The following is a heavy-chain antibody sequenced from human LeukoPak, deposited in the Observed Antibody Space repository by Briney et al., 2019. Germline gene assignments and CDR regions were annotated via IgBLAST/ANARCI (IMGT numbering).Heavy chain of an antibody. CDR2: ISPGGGTT. J-gene: IGHJ4*02. CDR3: AKELHVGIAAAGDGLDY. CDR1: GFSFGSEA. D-gene: IGHD6-13*01. V-gene: IGHV3-23*01. Sequence: GGSLRLSCVVSGFSFGSEAMSWVRQAPGRGLEWASSISPGGGTTYYADSVKGRFTISRDNSVNTLYVEMNSLRAEDTAVYYCAKELHVGIAAAGDGLDYWGQGTLVTVSS.